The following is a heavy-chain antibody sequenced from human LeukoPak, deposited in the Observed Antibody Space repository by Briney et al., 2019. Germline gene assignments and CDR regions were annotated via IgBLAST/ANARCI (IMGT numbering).Heavy chain of an antibody. CDR1: GGTFGSYA. D-gene: IGHD3-16*02. CDR3: ARDSDYVWGSYRSDYFDY. J-gene: IGHJ4*02. CDR2: IIPILGIA. V-gene: IGHV1-69*04. Sequence: GASVKVSCKASGGTFGSYAISWVRQAPGQGLEWMGRIIPILGIANYAQKFQGRVTITADKSTSTAYMELSSLRSEDTAVYYCARDSDYVWGSYRSDYFDYWGQGTLVTVSS.